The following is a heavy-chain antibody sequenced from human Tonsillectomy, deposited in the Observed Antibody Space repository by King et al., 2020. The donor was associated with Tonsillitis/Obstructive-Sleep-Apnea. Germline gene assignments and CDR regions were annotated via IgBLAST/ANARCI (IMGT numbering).Heavy chain of an antibody. CDR1: GLSYNPFSIYA. Sequence: VQLVESGGGLVQPGGSLRLSVAASGLSYNPFSIYAMTWFRQAPGKGLEWVSSIRGSGDNTYYGESVRGRFTISRDNSKNTLSLQMHSLRAEDTAVYYCATDVLAYFDYWGQGTLVTVSS. J-gene: IGHJ4*02. D-gene: IGHD3-9*01. CDR3: ATDVLAYFDY. CDR2: IRGSGDNT. V-gene: IGHV3-23*04.